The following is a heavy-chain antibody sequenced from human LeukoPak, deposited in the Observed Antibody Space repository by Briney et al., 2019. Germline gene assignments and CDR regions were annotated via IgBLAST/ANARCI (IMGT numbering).Heavy chain of an antibody. Sequence: SETLSLTCAVSGYSISSGDYWGWIRQSPGKGLEWIGNIFHSGSTYHNPSLKSRATISVDTSKNEFSLKLSSVTAADTAVYYCARGIYYLIEYWGQGTPVTVSS. CDR3: ARGIYYLIEY. V-gene: IGHV4-38-2*01. J-gene: IGHJ4*02. CDR2: IFHSGST. CDR1: GYSISSGDY. D-gene: IGHD3-10*01.